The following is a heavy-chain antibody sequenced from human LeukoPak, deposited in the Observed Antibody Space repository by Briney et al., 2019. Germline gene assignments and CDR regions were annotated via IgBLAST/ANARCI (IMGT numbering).Heavy chain of an antibody. CDR3: AREYSSSWYERILDH. J-gene: IGHJ4*02. CDR1: GYTFTGYY. Sequence: GASVKVSCKASGYTFTGYYMHWVRQAPGQGLEWMGRINPNSGGTNYAQKFQGRVTMTRDTSISTAYMELSRLRSDDTAVYYCAREYSSSWYERILDHWGQGTLVTVSS. D-gene: IGHD6-13*01. CDR2: INPNSGGT. V-gene: IGHV1-2*06.